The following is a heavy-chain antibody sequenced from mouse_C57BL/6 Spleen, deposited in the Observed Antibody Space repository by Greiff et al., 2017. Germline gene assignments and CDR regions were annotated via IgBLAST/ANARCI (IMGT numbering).Heavy chain of an antibody. Sequence: EVKLVESEGGLVQPGSSMKLSCTASGFTFSDYYMAWVRQVPEKGLEWVANINYDGSSTYYLDSLKSRFIISRDNAKNILYLQMSSLKSEDTATYYCARYSYVGDFDYWGQGTTLTVSS. CDR1: GFTFSDYY. D-gene: IGHD2-12*01. V-gene: IGHV5-16*01. CDR3: ARYSYVGDFDY. CDR2: INYDGSST. J-gene: IGHJ2*01.